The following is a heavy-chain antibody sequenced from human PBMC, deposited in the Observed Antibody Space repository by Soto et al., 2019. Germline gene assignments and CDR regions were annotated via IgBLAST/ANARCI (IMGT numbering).Heavy chain of an antibody. CDR3: AHKGHYEFGELLFDY. D-gene: IGHD3-10*01. V-gene: IGHV2-5*02. Sequence: QITLKESGPTLVKPTQTLTLTCTFSGFSLSTSGVGVGWIRQPPGKALEWLALIYCDDDKRYSPPLKSRLTITKDTSKNQVVLTMTNMDPVDTATYYCAHKGHYEFGELLFDYWGQGTLVTVSS. CDR2: IYCDDDK. CDR1: GFSLSTSGVG. J-gene: IGHJ4*02.